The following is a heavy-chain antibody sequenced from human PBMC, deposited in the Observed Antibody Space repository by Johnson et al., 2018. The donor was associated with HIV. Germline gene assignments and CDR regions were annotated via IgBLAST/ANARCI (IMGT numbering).Heavy chain of an antibody. CDR1: GFTVSGNY. V-gene: IGHV3-66*01. CDR2: IYSAEST. Sequence: VQLVESGGGVVQPGRSLRLSCGASGFTVSGNYMNWVRQAPGKGLEWVSVIYSAESTYYADSVQGRFTLSRDNSQNMVYLQMNSLRAEDTAVYYCARDGPHFFDSSGVRDDAFDIWGPGTMVTVSS. CDR3: ARDGPHFFDSSGVRDDAFDI. J-gene: IGHJ3*02. D-gene: IGHD3-22*01.